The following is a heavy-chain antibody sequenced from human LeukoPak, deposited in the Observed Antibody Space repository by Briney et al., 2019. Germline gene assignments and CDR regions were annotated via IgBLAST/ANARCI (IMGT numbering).Heavy chain of an antibody. Sequence: GGSLRLSCAASGFSFSIYGMSWVRQAPGKGLEWVSAIGAGSAYTEYADSVKGRFTISRDDSKNTPLLQMYSLRAEDTAVYYCVLDFWATTGYWGQGTLVTVSS. CDR2: IGAGSAYT. CDR3: VLDFWATTGY. D-gene: IGHD4-17*01. V-gene: IGHV3-23*01. J-gene: IGHJ4*02. CDR1: GFSFSIYG.